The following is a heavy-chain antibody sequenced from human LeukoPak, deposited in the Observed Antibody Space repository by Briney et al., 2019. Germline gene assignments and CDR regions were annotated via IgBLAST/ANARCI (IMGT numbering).Heavy chain of an antibody. CDR2: ITTSGSTI. D-gene: IGHD6-6*01. J-gene: IGHJ4*02. Sequence: GGSLRLSCAASGFTFSSYEMNWVRQAPGKGLEWVSYITTSGSTIYYADSVKGRFTISRDNSKNTLYLQMNSLRAEDTAVYYCANEKPYSSSSRPIDYWGQGTLVTVSS. V-gene: IGHV3-48*03. CDR3: ANEKPYSSSSRPIDY. CDR1: GFTFSSYE.